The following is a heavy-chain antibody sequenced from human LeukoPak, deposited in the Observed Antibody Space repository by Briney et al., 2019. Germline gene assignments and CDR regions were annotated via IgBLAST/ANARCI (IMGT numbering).Heavy chain of an antibody. J-gene: IGHJ4*02. D-gene: IGHD2-15*01. Sequence: GESLKISCKGSEYSFTSYWIVWVRQMPAEGLEWMGVIYPGESDTRYSPSFQGQVTISADKSISTAYLQWSSLKASDSAMYYCAREKYVGRLTDYWGQGTLVTVSS. CDR3: AREKYVGRLTDY. CDR2: IYPGESDT. CDR1: EYSFTSYW. V-gene: IGHV5-51*01.